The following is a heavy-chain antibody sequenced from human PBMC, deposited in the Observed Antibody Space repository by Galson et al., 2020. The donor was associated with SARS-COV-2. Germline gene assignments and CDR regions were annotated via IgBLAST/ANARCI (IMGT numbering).Heavy chain of an antibody. J-gene: IGHJ4*02. CDR2: ISYDGSNK. D-gene: IGHD3-10*01. V-gene: IGHV3-30*04. CDR1: GFTFSSYA. CDR3: ARDYITGTILWFGELLYTGDVDD. Sequence: GESLKISCAASGFTFSSYAMHWVRQAPGKGLEWVAVISYDGSNKYYADSVKGRFTISRDNSKNTLYLQMNSLRAEDTAVYYCARDYITGTILWFGELLYTGDVDDWGQGTLVTVAS.